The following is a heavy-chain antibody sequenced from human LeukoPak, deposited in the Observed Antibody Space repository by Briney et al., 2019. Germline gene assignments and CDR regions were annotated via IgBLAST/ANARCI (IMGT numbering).Heavy chain of an antibody. V-gene: IGHV1-18*01. CDR1: GFTFTSFG. J-gene: IGHJ1*01. CDR3: GRWRESSNWPPGYLQH. Sequence: ASVKVSCKASGFTFTSFGFSWLRQAPGQGLEWIGWISAYNGNTNYAQSLQGRVTMTTDASTSTVYMELRSLRSDDTAVYYCGRWRESSNWPPGYLQHWGQGTLVIVSS. CDR2: ISAYNGNT. D-gene: IGHD4-11*01.